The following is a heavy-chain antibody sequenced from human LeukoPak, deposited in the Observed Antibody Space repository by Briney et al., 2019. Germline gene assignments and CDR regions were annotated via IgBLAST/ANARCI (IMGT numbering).Heavy chain of an antibody. J-gene: IGHJ4*02. CDR1: GFTFSSYW. V-gene: IGHV3-74*01. D-gene: IGHD5-18*01. Sequence: PGGSLRLSCAASGFTFSSYWMHWVRQAPVKGLVWVSHLNSDGSITICADSVKGRFTISRENSKNTVYLQINSLRAEDKAVYYCANYRRIQLRLGYFDYWGQGTLVTVSS. CDR2: LNSDGSIT. CDR3: ANYRRIQLRLGYFDY.